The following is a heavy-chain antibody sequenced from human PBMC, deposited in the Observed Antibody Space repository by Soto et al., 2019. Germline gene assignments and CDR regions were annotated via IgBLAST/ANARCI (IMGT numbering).Heavy chain of an antibody. J-gene: IGHJ4*02. CDR1: GGSISSGGYY. V-gene: IGHV4-31*03. CDR2: INHSGST. D-gene: IGHD6-13*01. Sequence: QVQLQESGPGLVKPSQTLSLTCTVSGGSISSGGYYWSWIRQPPGKGLEWIGEINHSGSTNYNPSLKSRVTISVDTSKNQFSLKLSSVTAADTAVYYCARGPSTTQSKGSSSCHDYWGQGTLVTVSS. CDR3: ARGPSTTQSKGSSSCHDY.